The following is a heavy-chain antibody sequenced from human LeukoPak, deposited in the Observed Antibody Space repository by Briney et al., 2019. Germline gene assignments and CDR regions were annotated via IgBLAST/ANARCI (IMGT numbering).Heavy chain of an antibody. CDR3: ARVRTGYCSSTSCRGWFDP. Sequence: SETLSLTCTHPGGSISSYYWSWIRQPAGKGLEWIGRIYTSGSTNYNPSLKSRVTMSVDTSKNQFSLKLSSVTAADTAVYYCARVRTGYCSSTSCRGWFDPWGQGTLVTVSS. CDR1: GGSISSYY. V-gene: IGHV4-4*07. J-gene: IGHJ5*02. CDR2: IYTSGST. D-gene: IGHD2-2*01.